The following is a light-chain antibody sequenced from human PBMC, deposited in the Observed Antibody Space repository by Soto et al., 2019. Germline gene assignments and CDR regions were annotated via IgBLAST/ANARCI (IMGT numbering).Light chain of an antibody. V-gene: IGKV3-20*01. CDR2: GXS. CDR1: QTVNKNY. J-gene: IGKJ5*01. Sequence: DIVLTQSPGTLSLSPGERALLSXRASQTVNKNYLAWCQQKPGXAPRIXXYGXSRRATGIPDRFSGSASGTDFTLTISRLEPEDFAAYFCQQYSDLTMTFGQGTRLEIK. CDR3: QQYSDLTMT.